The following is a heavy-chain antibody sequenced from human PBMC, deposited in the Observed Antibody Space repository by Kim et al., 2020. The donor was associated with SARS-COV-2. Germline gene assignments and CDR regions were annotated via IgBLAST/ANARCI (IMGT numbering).Heavy chain of an antibody. J-gene: IGHJ6*02. CDR1: GYSFTSYW. CDR3: AREIWGYGSGSYYYYGMDV. V-gene: IGHV5-51*01. CDR2: IYPGDSDT. Sequence: GESLKISCKGSGYSFTSYWIGWVRQMPGKGLEWMGTIYPGDSDTRYSPSFQGQVTISADKSISTAYLQWSSLKASDTAMYYCAREIWGYGSGSYYYYGMDVWGQGTTVTVSS. D-gene: IGHD3-10*01.